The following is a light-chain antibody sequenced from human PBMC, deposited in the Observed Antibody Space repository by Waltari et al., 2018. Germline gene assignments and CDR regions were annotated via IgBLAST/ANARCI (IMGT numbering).Light chain of an antibody. CDR1: QGISTY. J-gene: IGKJ1*01. CDR3: QHYYNFPWT. Sequence: VIWMTQSPSLLSASPGDRVTITCRMSQGISTYLAWYQQKPGRAPDLLIYGASILHSGVPSRFSGSGSGTDFTLTISSLQSGDVATYYCQHYYNFPWTFGQGTKVEIK. V-gene: IGKV1D-8*03. CDR2: GAS.